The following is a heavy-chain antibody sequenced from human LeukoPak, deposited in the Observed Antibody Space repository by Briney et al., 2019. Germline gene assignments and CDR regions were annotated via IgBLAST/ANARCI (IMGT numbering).Heavy chain of an antibody. CDR3: AKLPSVVVVAVDAFDI. V-gene: IGHV3-23*01. D-gene: IGHD2-15*01. Sequence: GGSLRLSCAASGFTFSSYAMSWVRQAPGKGLEWVSAISGSGGSTYYADSVKGRFTISRDSSKNTLYLQMNSLRAEDTAVYYCAKLPSVVVVAVDAFDIWGQGTMVTVSS. CDR1: GFTFSSYA. J-gene: IGHJ3*02. CDR2: ISGSGGST.